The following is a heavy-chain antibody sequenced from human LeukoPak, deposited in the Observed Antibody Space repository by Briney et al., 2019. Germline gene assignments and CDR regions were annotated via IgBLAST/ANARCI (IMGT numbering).Heavy chain of an antibody. CDR3: ARDQAGVTATLDY. J-gene: IGHJ4*02. V-gene: IGHV3-48*04. Sequence: GGSLRLSCAASGFTFNSYSMNWVRQAPGKGLEWVSYISSSSSTIYYADSVKGRFTISRDNAKNSLYLQMNSLRAEDTAVYYCARDQAGVTATLDYWGQGTLVTVSS. CDR2: ISSSSSTI. D-gene: IGHD2-21*02. CDR1: GFTFNSYS.